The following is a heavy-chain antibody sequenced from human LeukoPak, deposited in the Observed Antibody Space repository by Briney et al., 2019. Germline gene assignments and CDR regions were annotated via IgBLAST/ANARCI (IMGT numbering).Heavy chain of an antibody. V-gene: IGHV3-43D*03. Sequence: GGSLRLSCAASGFTFDDYAMHWVRQAPGKGLEWVSLISWDGGSTYYADSVKGRFTISRDNSKNSLYLQMNSLRAEDTALYYCAKDMARYYYGSGIDYWGQGTLVTVSS. CDR3: AKDMARYYYGSGIDY. CDR1: GFTFDDYA. J-gene: IGHJ4*02. CDR2: ISWDGGST. D-gene: IGHD3-10*01.